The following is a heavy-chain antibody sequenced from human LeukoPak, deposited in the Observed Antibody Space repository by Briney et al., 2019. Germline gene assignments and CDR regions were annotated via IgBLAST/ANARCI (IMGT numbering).Heavy chain of an antibody. V-gene: IGHV4-59*08. J-gene: IGHJ4*02. Sequence: PSETLSLTCTVSGDSISSYFWSWIRQPPGKGLEWIGYIYYSGSTSYNPSLKSRVTISVDTSKNQFSLKLSSVTAADTAVYYCARHYSNYGPYYFDYWGQGTLVTVSS. CDR1: GDSISSYF. CDR2: IYYSGST. D-gene: IGHD4-11*01. CDR3: ARHYSNYGPYYFDY.